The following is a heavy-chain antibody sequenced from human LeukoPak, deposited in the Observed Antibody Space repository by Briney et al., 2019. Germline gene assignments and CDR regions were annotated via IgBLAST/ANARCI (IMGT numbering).Heavy chain of an antibody. CDR2: IYYSGST. J-gene: IGHJ6*03. D-gene: IGHD2-2*01. CDR3: ARMGYCSSTSCFRDYYYYMDV. V-gene: IGHV4-59*08. Sequence: PSDTLSLTCTVSGGSISSYDWSWIRQPPGKGLEWIGYIYYSGSTNYNPSLKSRVTISVDTSKNQFSLKLSSVTAADTAVYYCARMGYCSSTSCFRDYYYYMDVRGKGTTVTVSS. CDR1: GGSISSYD.